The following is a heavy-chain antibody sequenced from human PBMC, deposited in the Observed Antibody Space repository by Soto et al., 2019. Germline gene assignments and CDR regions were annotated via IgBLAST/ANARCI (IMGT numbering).Heavy chain of an antibody. CDR1: GYTFTSYG. CDR3: ARDLIAAAGYYYYGMDV. D-gene: IGHD6-13*01. CDR2: ISAYNGNT. Sequence: AASLKVSCKASGYTFTSYGISWVRQAPGQGLEWMGWISAYNGNTNYAQKLQGRVTMTTDTSTSTAYMELRSLRSDDTAVYYCARDLIAAAGYYYYGMDVWGQGTTVTVS. V-gene: IGHV1-18*01. J-gene: IGHJ6*02.